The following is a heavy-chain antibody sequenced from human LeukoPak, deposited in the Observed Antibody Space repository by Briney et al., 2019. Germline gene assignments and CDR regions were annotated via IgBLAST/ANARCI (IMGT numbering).Heavy chain of an antibody. V-gene: IGHV3-23*01. CDR2: ISGSGGST. CDR3: ARDTIVGTQYYFDY. D-gene: IGHD1-26*01. CDR1: GFTFSSYA. J-gene: IGHJ4*02. Sequence: GGSLRLSCAASGFTFSSYAMSWVRQAPGKGLEWVSAISGSGGSTYYADSVKGRFTISRDNSKNTLYLQMNSLRAEDTAVYYCARDTIVGTQYYFDYWGQGTLVTVSS.